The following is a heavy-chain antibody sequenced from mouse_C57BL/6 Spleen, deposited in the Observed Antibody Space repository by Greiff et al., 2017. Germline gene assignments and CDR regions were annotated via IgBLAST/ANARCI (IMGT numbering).Heavy chain of an antibody. Sequence: EVQGVESGGGLVQPGGSLSLSCAASGFTFTDYYMSWVRQPPGKALEWLGFLRNKANGDTTEYSASVEGRFTIFRDNFQSILYLPMNALRAEDSATYYCARYGTTGGSAGWGPGTLVTVAA. J-gene: IGHJ3*01. V-gene: IGHV7-3*01. CDR1: GFTFTDYY. CDR2: LRNKANGDTT. CDR3: ARYGTTGGSAG. D-gene: IGHD1-1*01.